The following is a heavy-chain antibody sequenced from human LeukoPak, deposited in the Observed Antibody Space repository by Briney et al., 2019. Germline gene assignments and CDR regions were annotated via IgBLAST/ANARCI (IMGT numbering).Heavy chain of an antibody. D-gene: IGHD1-26*01. CDR1: GGTFSSYA. V-gene: IGHV1-69*05. CDR3: ARDEFGRIGVGVY. Sequence: ASVKVSYKASGGTFSSYAISWVRQAPGQGLEWMGGIIPIFGTANYAQKFQGRVIMTTDSATSTAYMELRSLRSDDTGVYYCARDEFGRIGVGVYWGQGTPVTVSA. CDR2: IIPIFGTA. J-gene: IGHJ4*02.